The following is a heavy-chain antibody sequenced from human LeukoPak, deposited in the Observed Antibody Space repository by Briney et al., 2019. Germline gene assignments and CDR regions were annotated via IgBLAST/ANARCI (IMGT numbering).Heavy chain of an antibody. Sequence: PGASLRLSCAASGFTFSSYAMRWVRQAPGKGLEWVSAISGSGGSTYYADSVKGRFTISRDNSKNTLYLQMNSLRAEDTAVYYCAKDPGTEYDFCSGYAGYFDYWGQGTLVTVSS. D-gene: IGHD3-3*01. CDR2: ISGSGGST. CDR1: GFTFSSYA. CDR3: AKDPGTEYDFCSGYAGYFDY. V-gene: IGHV3-23*01. J-gene: IGHJ4*02.